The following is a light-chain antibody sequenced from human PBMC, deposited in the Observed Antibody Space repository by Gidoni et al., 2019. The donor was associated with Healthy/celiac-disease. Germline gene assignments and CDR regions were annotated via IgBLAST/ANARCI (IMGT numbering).Light chain of an antibody. Sequence: QSVLTQPPSVSGAPGQRVTISCTGSSSNIGAGYAVHWYQQLPGTAPKLLIYGTSNRPSGVPDRFSGSKSGTSASLAITGLQAEDEADYYCQSYDSSLSGSVVFGGGTKLTVL. CDR2: GTS. J-gene: IGLJ2*01. CDR3: QSYDSSLSGSVV. V-gene: IGLV1-40*01. CDR1: SSNIGAGYA.